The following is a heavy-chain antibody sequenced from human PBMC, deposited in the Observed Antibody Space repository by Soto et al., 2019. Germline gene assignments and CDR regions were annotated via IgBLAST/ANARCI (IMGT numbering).Heavy chain of an antibody. Sequence: EVQLVESGGGLVQPGGSLRLSCTASGFTFSSYDMHWVRQASGKGLEWVSAIGTAGDTYYLDSVKGRFTISREDAKNSLYLQMNSLRAGDPAVYYCATGDYVFWGQGALVTVSS. CDR3: ATGDYVF. J-gene: IGHJ4*02. D-gene: IGHD4-17*01. CDR1: GFTFSSYD. V-gene: IGHV3-13*01. CDR2: IGTAGDT.